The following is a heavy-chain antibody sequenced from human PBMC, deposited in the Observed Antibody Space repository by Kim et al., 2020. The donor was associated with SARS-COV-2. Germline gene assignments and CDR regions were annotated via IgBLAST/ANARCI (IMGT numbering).Heavy chain of an antibody. D-gene: IGHD5-12*01. J-gene: IGHJ5*02. CDR3: ARVLNSGYDEYNWFDP. Sequence: SLDSRVTISVDRSKNQFSLKLSSVTAADTAVYYCARVLNSGYDEYNWFDPWGQGTLVTVSS. V-gene: IGHV4-30-2*01.